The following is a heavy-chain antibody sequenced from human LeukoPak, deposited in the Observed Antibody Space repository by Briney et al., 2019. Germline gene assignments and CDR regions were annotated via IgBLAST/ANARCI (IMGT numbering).Heavy chain of an antibody. J-gene: IGHJ3*02. CDR3: AKLITGTTTAFDI. CDR2: IYTSGST. CDR1: GGSISGYY. V-gene: IGHV4-4*07. Sequence: SETLSLTCTVSGGSISGYYWSWIRQPAGKGLEWIGRIYTSGSTHYNPSLKSRVTMSVDTSKNQFSLKLSSVTAADTAVYYCAKLITGTTTAFDIWGQGTMVTVSS. D-gene: IGHD1-7*01.